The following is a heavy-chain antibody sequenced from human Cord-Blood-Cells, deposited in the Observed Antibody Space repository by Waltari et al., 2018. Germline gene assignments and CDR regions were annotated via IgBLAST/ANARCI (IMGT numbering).Heavy chain of an antibody. J-gene: IGHJ4*02. CDR1: GGSFSGYY. V-gene: IGHV4-34*01. Sequence: QVQLQQWGAGLLKPSETLSLTCAVYGGSFSGYYWSWIRQPPGKGQEWVEEIKHSGSANYKPALKGRVNISVDTSKNQFSLKLSSVTAADTAVYYCARVGLGYSSSWKAEKDYWGQGTLVTVSS. CDR2: IKHSGSA. D-gene: IGHD6-13*01. CDR3: ARVGLGYSSSWKAEKDY.